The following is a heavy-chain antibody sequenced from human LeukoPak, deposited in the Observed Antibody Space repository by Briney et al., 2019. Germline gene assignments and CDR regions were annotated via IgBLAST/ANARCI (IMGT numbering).Heavy chain of an antibody. CDR1: GSSISSGGYS. J-gene: IGHJ3*01. CDR3: ARDLPLAAAAKDVFDL. Sequence: SQTLSLTCTVSGSSISSGGYSWSWFRQPPGKGLQWIGNIHHSGGTYYHPSLKSRVTISVDRSKNQFSLTLTSVTAADTAAYYCARDLPLAAAAKDVFDLWGQGTLVTVSS. D-gene: IGHD6-13*01. CDR2: IHHSGGT. V-gene: IGHV4-30-2*01.